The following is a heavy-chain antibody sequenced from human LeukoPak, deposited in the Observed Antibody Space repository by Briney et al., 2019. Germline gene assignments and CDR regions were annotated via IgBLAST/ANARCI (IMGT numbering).Heavy chain of an antibody. Sequence: GGSLRLSCAASGFTVSSNYMSWVRQAPGKGLEWVSVIYSGGSTYYADSVKGRFTVSRDNSKNTLYLQMNSLRAEDTAVYYCARVRPYYDSSAFDYWGQGTLVTVSS. V-gene: IGHV3-53*01. CDR3: ARVRPYYDSSAFDY. D-gene: IGHD3-22*01. CDR1: GFTVSSNY. J-gene: IGHJ4*02. CDR2: IYSGGST.